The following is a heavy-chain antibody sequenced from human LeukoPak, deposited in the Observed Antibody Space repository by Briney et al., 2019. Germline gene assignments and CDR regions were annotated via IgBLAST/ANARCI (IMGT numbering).Heavy chain of an antibody. CDR1: GYTFTSYG. J-gene: IGHJ4*02. V-gene: IGHV1-18*01. CDR3: ARDKSDDFWSGSCFDY. CDR2: ISAYNGNT. D-gene: IGHD3-3*01. Sequence: ASVTVSCKAYGYTFTSYGISWVRQAPGQGLEWMGWISAYNGNTNYAQKLQGRVTMTTDTSTSTAYMELRSLRSDDTAVYYCARDKSDDFWSGSCFDYWGQGTLVTVSS.